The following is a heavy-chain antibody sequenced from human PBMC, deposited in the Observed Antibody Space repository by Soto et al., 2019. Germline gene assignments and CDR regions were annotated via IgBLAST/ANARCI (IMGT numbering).Heavy chain of an antibody. J-gene: IGHJ6*03. D-gene: IGHD2-8*01. Sequence: ASVKVSCKASGYTFTIYCISWVRQAPGQGLEWMGWISAYNGNTNYAQKLQGRVTMTTDTSTSTAYMELRSLRSDDTAVYYCARGGVAYDYYYYMDVWGKGTTVTVSS. CDR3: ARGGVAYDYYYYMDV. CDR1: GYTFTIYC. CDR2: ISAYNGNT. V-gene: IGHV1-18*01.